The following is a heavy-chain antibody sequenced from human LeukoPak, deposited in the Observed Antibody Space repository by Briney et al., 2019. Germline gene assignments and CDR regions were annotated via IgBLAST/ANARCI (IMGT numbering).Heavy chain of an antibody. CDR2: ISGSGGST. Sequence: PGGSLRLSCAASGFTFSSYAMSWVLQAPGKGLEWVSAISGSGGSTYYADSVKGRFTISRDNSKNTLYLQMNSLRAEDTAVYYCAKVGDYDILTGYSYYFDYWGQGTLVTVSS. J-gene: IGHJ4*02. CDR3: AKVGDYDILTGYSYYFDY. CDR1: GFTFSSYA. D-gene: IGHD3-9*01. V-gene: IGHV3-23*01.